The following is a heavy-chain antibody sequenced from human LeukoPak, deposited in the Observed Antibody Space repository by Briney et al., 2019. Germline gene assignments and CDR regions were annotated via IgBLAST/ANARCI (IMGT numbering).Heavy chain of an antibody. CDR1: GGSFSSGSAY. CDR2: IYYTGST. CDR3: ARVFSGSEIYVFDY. D-gene: IGHD3-10*01. Sequence: SETLSLTCTVSGGSFSSGSAYWSWLRQPPGTGLEWIGYIYYTGSTNYNPSLKSRVTISVDTSKNQFSLNLSSVTAADTAVYYCARVFSGSEIYVFDYWGQGTLVTVSS. J-gene: IGHJ4*02. V-gene: IGHV4-61*01.